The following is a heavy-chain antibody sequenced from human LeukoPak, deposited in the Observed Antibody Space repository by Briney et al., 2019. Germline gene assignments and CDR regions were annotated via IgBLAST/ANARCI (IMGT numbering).Heavy chain of an antibody. D-gene: IGHD6-19*01. J-gene: IGHJ4*02. CDR2: IYSCGST. V-gene: IGHV3-53*01. CDR3: ARDSSSGWYHDY. CDR1: GFTVSSNY. Sequence: GGSLRLSCAASGFTVSSNYMSWVRQAPGKGLEWVSVIYSCGSTYYADSVKGRFTISRDNSKNTLYLQMNSLRAEDTAVYYCARDSSSGWYHDYWGQGTLVTVSS.